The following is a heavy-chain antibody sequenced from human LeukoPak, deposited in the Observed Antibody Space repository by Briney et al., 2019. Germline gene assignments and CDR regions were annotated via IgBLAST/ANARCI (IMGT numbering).Heavy chain of an antibody. V-gene: IGHV4-39*01. CDR1: GASISSSGYY. CDR3: ARQGDGGYTYGNFDF. Sequence: PSETLSLTCTVSGASISSSGYYSGRIRQPPGKGLEWIGSIYYSGATYYSPSLKSRVTISLDTSENQFSLKLNSVTAADTAVYYCARQGDGGYTYGNFDFWGQGTLVTVSS. CDR2: IYYSGAT. J-gene: IGHJ4*02. D-gene: IGHD5-18*01.